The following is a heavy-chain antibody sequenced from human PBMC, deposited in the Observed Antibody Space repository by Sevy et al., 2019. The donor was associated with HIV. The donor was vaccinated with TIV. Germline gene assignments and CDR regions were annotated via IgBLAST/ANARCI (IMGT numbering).Heavy chain of an antibody. D-gene: IGHD3-22*01. Sequence: GSLRLSCAASGFTFSSYAMSWARQAPGKGLEWVSTIRGSGGSTYYADSVKGRFTISRDNFKNTLYLQMSSLRAEDTAVYYCHGDYDSSQLASYYYYGMDVWGHGTTVTVSS. CDR2: IRGSGGST. CDR3: HGDYDSSQLASYYYYGMDV. V-gene: IGHV3-23*01. CDR1: GFTFSSYA. J-gene: IGHJ6*02.